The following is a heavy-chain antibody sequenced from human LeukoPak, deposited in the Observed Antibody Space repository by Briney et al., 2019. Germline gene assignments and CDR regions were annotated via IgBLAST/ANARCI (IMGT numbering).Heavy chain of an antibody. D-gene: IGHD3-22*01. V-gene: IGHV3-53*01. CDR1: GFIVSNNY. CDR3: ARDPKYYDTSGYYLGY. Sequence: PGGSLRLSCAASGFIVSNNYMSWVRQAPGQGLEWVLVIYSGGSTSYADSVKGRFTISRDNSKNTLYLQLNSLRAEDTAVYYCARDPKYYDTSGYYLGYWGQGTLVTVSS. J-gene: IGHJ4*02. CDR2: IYSGGST.